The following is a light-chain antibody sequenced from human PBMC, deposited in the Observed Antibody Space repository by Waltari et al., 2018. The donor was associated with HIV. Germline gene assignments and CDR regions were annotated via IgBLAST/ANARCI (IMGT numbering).Light chain of an antibody. Sequence: EIVMPQSQATLSVSRGERATLACRASQSVRSNLAWYQQKPGQAPRLLIYGASTRATGMPLRFSGSGSGTDFSLTISSLQSEDFAIYYCQQYNNWPPYTFGQGTKLEIK. J-gene: IGKJ2*01. CDR1: QSVRSN. V-gene: IGKV3-15*01. CDR2: GAS. CDR3: QQYNNWPPYT.